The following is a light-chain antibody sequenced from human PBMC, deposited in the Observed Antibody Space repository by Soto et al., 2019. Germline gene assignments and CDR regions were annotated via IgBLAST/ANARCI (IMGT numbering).Light chain of an antibody. J-gene: IGLJ3*02. CDR2: HNN. CDR1: SSNIGAGYN. Sequence: QSVLTQPPSVSGAPGQRVTISCTGSSSNIGAGYNVHWYQQLPGTAPRLLIYHNNKRPSGVPDRFSGSNSGTSASLAITGLQADDEADYYCQAYDSSLRGWVFGGGTKLTVL. V-gene: IGLV1-40*01. CDR3: QAYDSSLRGWV.